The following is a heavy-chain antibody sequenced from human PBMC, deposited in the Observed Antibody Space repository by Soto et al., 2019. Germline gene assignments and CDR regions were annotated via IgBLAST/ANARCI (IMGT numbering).Heavy chain of an antibody. CDR3: ARGLAADGA. CDR1: GYTFTHYA. CDR2: INAGSGNT. J-gene: IGHJ5*02. Sequence: QVQLVQSGAEVKKPGASVKVSCTASGYTFTHYAIHWVRHAPGQRLEWMGFINAGSGNTKYSQTFQGRLTFTKDTSASTAYMDLSSLRSEDTAMYVCARGLAADGAWGQGTLVTVSS. V-gene: IGHV1-3*01. D-gene: IGHD6-13*01.